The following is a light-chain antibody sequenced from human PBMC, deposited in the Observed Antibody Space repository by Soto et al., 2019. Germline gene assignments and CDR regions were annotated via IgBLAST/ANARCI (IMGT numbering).Light chain of an antibody. CDR2: KSS. Sequence: DIQMTQSPSTLSASAGDRVTISCRASQSVSIWLAWYQQKPGRAPKLLIYKSSILESGVPSRFSGSGSGTEFTLTISSLQPDDFATYYCQHYNSLWTFGQGTKVDIK. V-gene: IGKV1-5*03. CDR3: QHYNSLWT. J-gene: IGKJ1*01. CDR1: QSVSIW.